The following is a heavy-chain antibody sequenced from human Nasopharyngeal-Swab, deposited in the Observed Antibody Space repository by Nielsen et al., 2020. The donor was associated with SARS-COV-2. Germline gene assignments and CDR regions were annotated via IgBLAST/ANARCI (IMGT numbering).Heavy chain of an antibody. CDR3: ARGGYCSGGSCYSGSFFDY. CDR1: GGTFSRYA. J-gene: IGHJ4*02. V-gene: IGHV1-69*13. Sequence: SVKVSCKASGGTFSRYAISWVRQAPGQGLEWMGGIIPIFGTANYAQKFQGRVTITADESTSTAYMELSSLRSEDTAVYYCARGGYCSGGSCYSGSFFDYWGQGTLVTVSS. D-gene: IGHD2-15*01. CDR2: IIPIFGTA.